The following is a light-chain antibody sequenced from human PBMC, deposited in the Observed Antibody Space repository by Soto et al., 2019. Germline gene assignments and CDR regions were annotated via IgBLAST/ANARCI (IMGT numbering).Light chain of an antibody. CDR2: AAS. CDR3: QQYGSSSYT. CDR1: QSISSSY. J-gene: IGKJ2*01. Sequence: EIELTQSPGTLSLSPGERATLSCRASQSISSSYFAWYQQKPGQAPRLLIYAASSRATGIPDRFSGSGSGTDFTLTISRLEPEDFAVYYCQQYGSSSYTFGQGTQLEVK. V-gene: IGKV3-20*01.